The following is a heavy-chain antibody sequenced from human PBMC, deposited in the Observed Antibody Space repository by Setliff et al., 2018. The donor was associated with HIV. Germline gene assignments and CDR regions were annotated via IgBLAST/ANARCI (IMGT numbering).Heavy chain of an antibody. V-gene: IGHV1-18*01. CDR3: ARVPYRSAWFSGGHDAFDV. D-gene: IGHD6-19*01. J-gene: IGHJ3*01. Sequence: ASVKVSCKASGYTFSAYGISWVRQAPGQGLEWMGWISAYNGNTNYAQKLQGRVTMTTDTSTRTVYKELRSLRHDDTAEYFCARVPYRSAWFSGGHDAFDVWGQGTMVTVSS. CDR1: GYTFSAYG. CDR2: ISAYNGNT.